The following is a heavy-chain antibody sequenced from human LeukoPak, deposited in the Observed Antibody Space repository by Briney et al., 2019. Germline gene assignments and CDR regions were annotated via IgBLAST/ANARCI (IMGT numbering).Heavy chain of an antibody. D-gene: IGHD3-22*01. CDR3: AADYDSSGFT. CDR2: ISAYNRDT. CDR1: GYTFTSYG. Sequence: ASVKVSCKASGYTFTSYGITWVRQAPGQGLEWMGWISAYNRDTRYAHKLQGRVTITTDTSTNTAYMEPRSLTSEDTAVYYCAADYDSSGFTWGQGTLVTVSS. V-gene: IGHV1-18*01. J-gene: IGHJ5*02.